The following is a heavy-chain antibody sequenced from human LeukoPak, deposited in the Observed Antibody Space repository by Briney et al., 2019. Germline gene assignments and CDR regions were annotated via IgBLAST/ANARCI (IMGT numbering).Heavy chain of an antibody. Sequence: SETLSLTCTVSGGSISSSSYYWGWIRQPPGKGLERIGSIYYSGSTYYDPSLKSRVTISVDTSKNQFSLKLSSVTAADTAVYYCAREADYYDSSGYYYVLGGWSDGGYYYYMDVWGKGTTVTVSS. CDR2: IYYSGST. J-gene: IGHJ6*03. CDR3: AREADYYDSSGYYYVLGGWSDGGYYYYMDV. D-gene: IGHD3-22*01. V-gene: IGHV4-39*07. CDR1: GGSISSSSYY.